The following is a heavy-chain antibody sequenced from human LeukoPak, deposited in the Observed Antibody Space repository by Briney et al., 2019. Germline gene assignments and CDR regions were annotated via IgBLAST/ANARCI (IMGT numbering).Heavy chain of an antibody. V-gene: IGHV4-61*01. CDR2: IYYSGST. J-gene: IGHJ5*02. CDR3: ARVYLAAAGTGFDP. CDR1: GDSITNDNHY. Sequence: SETLSLTCTVSGDSITNDNHYWSWIRQPPGKGLEWIGYIYYSGSTNYDPSLKSRVTISVDTSKNQFSLKLSSVTAADTAVYYCARVYLAAAGTGFDPWGQGTLVTVSS. D-gene: IGHD6-13*01.